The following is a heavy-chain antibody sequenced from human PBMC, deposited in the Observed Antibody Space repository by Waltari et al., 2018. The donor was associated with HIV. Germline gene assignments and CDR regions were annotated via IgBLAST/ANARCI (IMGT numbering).Heavy chain of an antibody. J-gene: IGHJ5*02. CDR1: GGSVFSSVSY. V-gene: IGHV4-39*01. Sequence: QLQLQESGPGLVKPSATLSLTCTVPGGSVFSSVSYWGWIRQPPGRGLEWIGTLYYTGNTYYNPSLQSRVTISVGVSKNQFSLKLGSVSASDTAVYYCARLDCSGGTCSPFDPWGQGTLVTVSS. D-gene: IGHD2-15*01. CDR3: ARLDCSGGTCSPFDP. CDR2: LYYTGNT.